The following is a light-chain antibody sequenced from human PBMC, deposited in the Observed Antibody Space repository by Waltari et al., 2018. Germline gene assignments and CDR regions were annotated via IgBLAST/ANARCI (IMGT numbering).Light chain of an antibody. J-gene: IGLJ1*01. Sequence: QSVLTQPPAVSGAPGQRVTISCTGSSSNIGAGYDVHWYQQLPGTAPKRLIYRSGNQPAGVPDRFSGAKSGTSASRAITVLQAEDEADYDCQSYDSSLRGYVFGTGTKVTVL. CDR2: RSG. CDR1: SSNIGAGYD. CDR3: QSYDSSLRGYV. V-gene: IGLV1-40*01.